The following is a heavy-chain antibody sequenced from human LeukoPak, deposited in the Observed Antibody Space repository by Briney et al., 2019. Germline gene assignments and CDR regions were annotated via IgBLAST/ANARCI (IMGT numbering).Heavy chain of an antibody. D-gene: IGHD3-22*01. CDR3: ARMAGYYDSSGYHQHYGMDV. Sequence: PGGSLRLSCAASGFTVSSNYMSWVRQAPGKGLEWVSVIYSGGSTYYADSVKGRFTISRHNSKNTLYLQMNSLRAEDTAVYYCARMAGYYDSSGYHQHYGMDVWGQGTTVTVSS. CDR1: GFTVSSNY. J-gene: IGHJ6*02. V-gene: IGHV3-53*04. CDR2: IYSGGST.